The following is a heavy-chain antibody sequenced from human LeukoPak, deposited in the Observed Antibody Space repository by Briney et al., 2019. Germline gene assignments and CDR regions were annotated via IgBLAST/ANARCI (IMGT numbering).Heavy chain of an antibody. CDR1: VYTLTRYP. Sequence: ASVKVSRMASVYTLTRYPSTRVRQALGQGREWMGWITTYIGNTNYAQKLRGRVTIATDTSTSTAYMNLRGRRSDDTAVYYWAGSYDYGDYVGDFDYWGQGTLVTVSS. D-gene: IGHD4-17*01. CDR2: ITTYIGNT. J-gene: IGHJ4*02. CDR3: AGSYDYGDYVGDFDY. V-gene: IGHV1-18*01.